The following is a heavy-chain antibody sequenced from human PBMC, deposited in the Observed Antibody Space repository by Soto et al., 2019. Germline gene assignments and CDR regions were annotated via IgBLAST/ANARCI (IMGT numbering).Heavy chain of an antibody. CDR2: IISLFGTG. V-gene: IGHV1-69*13. J-gene: IGHJ4*02. Sequence: SVKVSCKASGCTFSSYTIGWDRQAPGQGLEWMGGIISLFGTGNYAQKFQARVTITADESTSTAYMHLTSLRSEDTAVYYCAREGYGDYGKPVDYWGQGTQVT. CDR1: GCTFSSYT. D-gene: IGHD4-17*01. CDR3: AREGYGDYGKPVDY.